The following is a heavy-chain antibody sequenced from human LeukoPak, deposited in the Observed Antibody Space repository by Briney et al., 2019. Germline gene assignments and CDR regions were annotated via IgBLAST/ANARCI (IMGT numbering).Heavy chain of an antibody. J-gene: IGHJ4*02. D-gene: IGHD2-15*01. CDR1: GGTFSSYA. Sequence: GASVKVSCKASGGTFSSYAISWVRQAPGQGLEWMGGIIPIFGTASYAQKFQGRVTITADESTSTAYMELSSLRSEDTAVYYCARDRLLSVSPPYFDYWGQGTLVTVSS. V-gene: IGHV1-69*01. CDR3: ARDRLLSVSPPYFDY. CDR2: IIPIFGTA.